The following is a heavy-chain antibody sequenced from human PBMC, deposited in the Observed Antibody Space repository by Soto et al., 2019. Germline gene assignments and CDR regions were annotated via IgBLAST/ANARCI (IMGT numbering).Heavy chain of an antibody. CDR1: GGSISSSSYY. Sequence: QLQLQESGPGLVKPSETLSLTCTVSGGSISSSSYYWGWIRQPPGKVLEWIGSIYYSGSTYYNPSLKSRVTISVDTSKNQFSLKLSSVTAADTAVYYCARQWGPYYYGSGSYYKSYYFDYWGQGTLVTVSS. CDR3: ARQWGPYYYGSGSYYKSYYFDY. J-gene: IGHJ4*02. D-gene: IGHD3-10*01. CDR2: IYYSGST. V-gene: IGHV4-39*01.